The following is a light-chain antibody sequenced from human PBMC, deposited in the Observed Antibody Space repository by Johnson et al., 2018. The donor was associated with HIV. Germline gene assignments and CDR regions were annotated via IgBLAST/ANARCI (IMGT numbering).Light chain of an antibody. V-gene: IGLV1-51*02. CDR1: SSTIGNNY. Sequence: QSVLTQPPSVSADPGQKVTISCSGSSSTIGNNYVSWYQLLPGTAHKLLIYKNNKRPSGIPDRFSGSKSGTSDNLGITTLKTGDEAEYYRGTWGSCLSDDVFGTGTQVTVL. CDR3: GTWGSCLSDDV. J-gene: IGLJ1*01. CDR2: KNN.